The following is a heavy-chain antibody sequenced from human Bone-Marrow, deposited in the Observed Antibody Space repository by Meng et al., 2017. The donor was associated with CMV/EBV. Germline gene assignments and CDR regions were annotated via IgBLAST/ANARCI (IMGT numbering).Heavy chain of an antibody. D-gene: IGHD1-1*01. CDR2: TYYSGLP. CDR3: ARQDLRYNLDY. Sequence: CAFSVGSLSTPNYYRTSVRRPPGKGLDWITYTYYSGLPNYHPSLRSRVTILVDMSKIHFSLKLNSVTAADTAVYYCARQDLRYNLDYWGQGALVTVSS. CDR1: VGSLSTPNYY. V-gene: IGHV4-61*01. J-gene: IGHJ4*02.